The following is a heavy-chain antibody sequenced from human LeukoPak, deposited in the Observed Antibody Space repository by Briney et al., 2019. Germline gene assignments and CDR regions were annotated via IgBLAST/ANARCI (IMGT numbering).Heavy chain of an antibody. V-gene: IGHV1-8*01. CDR2: MNPNSGNT. J-gene: IGHJ4*02. Sequence: GASVKVSCKASGYTFTSYDINWVRQATGQGLEWMGWMNPNSGNTGYAQKFQGRVTVTRNTSMSTAYMELSSLRSEDTAVYYCARGGTFDGSGSYYSFDYWGQGTLVTVSS. CDR1: GYTFTSYD. CDR3: ARGGTFDGSGSYYSFDY. D-gene: IGHD3-10*01.